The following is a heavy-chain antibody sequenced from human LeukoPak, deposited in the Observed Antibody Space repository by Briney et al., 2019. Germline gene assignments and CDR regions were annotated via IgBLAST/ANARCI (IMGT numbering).Heavy chain of an antibody. CDR3: GRDYYYGTSAPYNFGIDV. V-gene: IGHV1-18*04. Sequence: GASVKVSCEASGYTLTKYGISWVRQAPGQGPEWMGWISGHNGNTNYAQKFQGRVTMTTDTSTSTAYMELRDLKSDDTAVYYCGRDYYYGTSAPYNFGIDVWGQGTTVTVSS. D-gene: IGHD3-10*01. CDR2: ISGHNGNT. J-gene: IGHJ6*02. CDR1: GYTLTKYG.